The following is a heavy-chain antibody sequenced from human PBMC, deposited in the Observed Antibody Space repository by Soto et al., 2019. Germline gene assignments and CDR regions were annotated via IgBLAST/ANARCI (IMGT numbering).Heavy chain of an antibody. J-gene: IGHJ4*02. D-gene: IGHD6-19*01. CDR2: ISGGGRPI. Sequence: EVQLVESGGGSVQPGGSLRLSCAASGFTFSTFSMNWVRQAPGRGLEWISYISGGGRPISYADSVKGRFTISRDNAKNSLYLLMDSPTDEDTAVYYCARDLGWAFDSWGQGTLVTVSS. CDR1: GFTFSTFS. V-gene: IGHV3-48*02. CDR3: ARDLGWAFDS.